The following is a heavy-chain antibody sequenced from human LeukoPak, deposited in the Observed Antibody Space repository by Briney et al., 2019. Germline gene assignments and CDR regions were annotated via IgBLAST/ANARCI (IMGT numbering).Heavy chain of an antibody. J-gene: IGHJ4*02. CDR3: ARDPLPGVAVARVFDY. CDR1: GYTFPGYY. Sequence: ASVKVSCKASGYTFPGYYMHWVRQAPGQGLEWMGWINPNSGGTNYAQKFQGRVTMTRNTSISTAYMELSRLRSDDTAVYYCARDPLPGVAVARVFDYWGQGTLVTVSS. CDR2: INPNSGGT. D-gene: IGHD6-19*01. V-gene: IGHV1-2*02.